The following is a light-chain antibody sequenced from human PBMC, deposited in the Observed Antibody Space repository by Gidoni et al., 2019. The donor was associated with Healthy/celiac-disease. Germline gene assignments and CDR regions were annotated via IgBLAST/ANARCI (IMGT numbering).Light chain of an antibody. V-gene: IGKV3-20*01. CDR2: GAS. Sequence: EIVLTQSPGTLSLSPGERATLSCGASQSVSSSYLVWYQQKPGQAPRLLIYGASSRATGIPDRFSGSGSGTDFTLTISRLEPEDFAVYYCQQYGSSPPLTFGGGTKVEIK. CDR3: QQYGSSPPLT. CDR1: QSVSSSY. J-gene: IGKJ4*01.